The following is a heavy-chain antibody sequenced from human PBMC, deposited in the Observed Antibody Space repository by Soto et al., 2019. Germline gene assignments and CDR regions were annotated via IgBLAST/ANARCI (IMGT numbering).Heavy chain of an antibody. V-gene: IGHV1-18*01. J-gene: IGHJ6*02. CDR1: GYTFIRYG. CDR3: ASGGYYDKVWGKMNYYGLDV. CDR2: ISAYNDYT. Sequence: QVRLVQSAAEVKKPGASVKVSCKASGYTFIRYGITWVRQAPGQGLAWMGWISAYNDYTNYAQKLQGRVTMTTDTSESTVYMELRSLRSDDTAVYYCASGGYYDKVWGKMNYYGLDVWGQGTTVTVSS. D-gene: IGHD3-16*01.